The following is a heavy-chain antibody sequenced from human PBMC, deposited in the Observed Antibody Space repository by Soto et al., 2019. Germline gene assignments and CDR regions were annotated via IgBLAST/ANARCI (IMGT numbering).Heavy chain of an antibody. CDR2: IYSGGST. J-gene: IGHJ6*02. CDR3: ARGRYSSSWYGTNYYYYYGMDV. D-gene: IGHD6-13*01. Sequence: EVQLVESGGGLVQPGGSLRLSCAASGFTVSSNYMSWVRQAPGKGLEWVSVIYSGGSTYYADSVKGRFTISRDNSKNXXYXQTXSLRAEDTAVYYCARGRYSSSWYGTNYYYYYGMDVWGQGTTVTVSS. V-gene: IGHV3-66*01. CDR1: GFTVSSNY.